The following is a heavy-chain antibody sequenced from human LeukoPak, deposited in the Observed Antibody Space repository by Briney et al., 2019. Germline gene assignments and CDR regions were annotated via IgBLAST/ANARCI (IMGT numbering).Heavy chain of an antibody. Sequence: SETLSLTCAVYGGSFSGYYWSWIRQPPGKGLEWIGEINHSGSTNYNPSLKSRVTISVDTSKNQFSLKLSSVTAADTAVYYCARERRYYYGSGSYYFDYWGQGTLVTVSS. CDR1: GGSFSGYY. CDR2: INHSGST. J-gene: IGHJ4*02. V-gene: IGHV4-34*01. CDR3: ARERRYYYGSGSYYFDY. D-gene: IGHD3-10*01.